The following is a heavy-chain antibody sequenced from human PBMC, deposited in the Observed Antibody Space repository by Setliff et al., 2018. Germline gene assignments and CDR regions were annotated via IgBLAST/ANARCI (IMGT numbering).Heavy chain of an antibody. CDR2: VYYSGTT. CDR1: GGSISTYY. CDR3: ARGGVTAVWDLTD. V-gene: IGHV4-59*01. Sequence: SETLSLTCTVSGGSISTYYWSWIRQPPGKGLEFIGYVYYSGTTNYDPSLKSRVTMSVDVSKSQFSLKLSSVTAADTAVYYCARGGVTAVWDLTDWGQGTLVTVSS. J-gene: IGHJ4*02. D-gene: IGHD2-21*02.